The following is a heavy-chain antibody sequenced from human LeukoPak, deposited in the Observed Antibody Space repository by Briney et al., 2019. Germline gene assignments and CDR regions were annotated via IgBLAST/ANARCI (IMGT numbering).Heavy chain of an antibody. Sequence: GGSLRLSCAASGFTFSSYWMNWVRQAPGKGLEWVSSISSSSSYIYYADSVKGRFTISRDNAKNSLYLQMNSLRAEDTAVYYCARNPSIAAAGPWYYYYYMGVWGKGTTVTVSS. J-gene: IGHJ6*03. V-gene: IGHV3-21*01. CDR3: ARNPSIAAAGPWYYYYYMGV. D-gene: IGHD6-25*01. CDR2: ISSSSSYI. CDR1: GFTFSSYW.